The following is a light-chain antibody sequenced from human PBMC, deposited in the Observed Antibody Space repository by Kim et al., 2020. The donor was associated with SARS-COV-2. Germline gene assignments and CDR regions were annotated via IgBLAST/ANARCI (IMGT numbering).Light chain of an antibody. CDR1: QSVSNN. CDR3: QQYGSSPWT. Sequence: EIVLTQSPCTLSLSPGERATLSCGASQSVSNNLAWYQQKPGQAPRLLIYGASSRATGIPDRFSGSGSGTDFTLTISRLEPEDFAVYYCQQYGSSPWTFGQGTKVDIK. CDR2: GAS. V-gene: IGKV3-20*01. J-gene: IGKJ1*01.